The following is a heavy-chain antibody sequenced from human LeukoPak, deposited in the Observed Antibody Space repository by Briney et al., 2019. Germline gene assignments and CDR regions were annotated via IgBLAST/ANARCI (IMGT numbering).Heavy chain of an antibody. CDR3: ARALLWFGEPSHIDY. Sequence: ASVKVSFKASGYTFTIYGISWVRQAPGQGLERMGWITAYNDNTNYAQKLQGRVTMTTDTSTSTAYMELRSLRSDDTAVYYCARALLWFGEPSHIDYWGQGTLVTASS. D-gene: IGHD3-10*01. V-gene: IGHV1-18*01. CDR1: GYTFTIYG. J-gene: IGHJ4*02. CDR2: ITAYNDNT.